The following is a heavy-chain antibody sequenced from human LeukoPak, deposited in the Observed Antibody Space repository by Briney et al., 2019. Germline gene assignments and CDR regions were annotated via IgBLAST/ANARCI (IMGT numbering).Heavy chain of an antibody. D-gene: IGHD2-2*01. CDR1: GGSISSSSYY. V-gene: IGHV4-39*07. J-gene: IGHJ6*02. Sequence: PSETLSLTCTVSGGSISSSSYYWGWIRQPPGKGLEWIGSIYYGGSSYYNPSLKSRVSISVDTSNNQFSLKVNSGTAADTAVYYCARDAGHQLSRRNYYAMDVWGQGTTVTVSS. CDR3: ARDAGHQLSRRNYYAMDV. CDR2: IYYGGSS.